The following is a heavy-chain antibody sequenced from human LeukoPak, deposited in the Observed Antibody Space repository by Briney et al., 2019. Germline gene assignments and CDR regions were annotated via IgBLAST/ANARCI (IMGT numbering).Heavy chain of an antibody. V-gene: IGHV4-59*01. Sequence: SETLSLTCTVSGGSISSYYWSWIRQPPGKGLEWIGYIYSSGSTKYNPSLKSRVTISVDTSKNQFSLRLNSVTAADTAVYYCARVLSTNYYDNRGWFDPWGQGTLVTVSS. D-gene: IGHD3-22*01. CDR1: GGSISSYY. J-gene: IGHJ5*02. CDR2: IYSSGST. CDR3: ARVLSTNYYDNRGWFDP.